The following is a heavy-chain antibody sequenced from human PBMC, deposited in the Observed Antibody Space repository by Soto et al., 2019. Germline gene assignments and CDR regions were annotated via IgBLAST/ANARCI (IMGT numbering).Heavy chain of an antibody. CDR1: GGTFSIYT. D-gene: IGHD2-8*01. Sequence: GASVKVSCKASGGTFSIYTISWVRQAPGQGLEWMGRIIPILGIANYAQKFQGQVTISADKSISTAYLQWSSLRASDTAMYFCARVGVVPMLYAPVSFDFWGQGTLVTVSS. CDR2: IIPILGIA. V-gene: IGHV1-69*02. CDR3: ARVGVVPMLYAPVSFDF. J-gene: IGHJ4*02.